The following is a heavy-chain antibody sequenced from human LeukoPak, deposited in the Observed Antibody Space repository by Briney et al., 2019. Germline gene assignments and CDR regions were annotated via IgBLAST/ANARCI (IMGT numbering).Heavy chain of an antibody. CDR2: VHHSDSTY. D-gene: IGHD4-17*01. CDR1: DYSISTDYY. CDR3: ARIVYGDSGGYSDF. V-gene: IGHV4-38-2*01. J-gene: IGHJ4*02. Sequence: SETLSLTCGVSDYSISTDYYWGWLRQPPGKGLEWIGNVHHSDSTYYYHPSLKSRVTTSVDTSKNQFSLKLTSVSAADTAVYYCARIVYGDSGGYSDFCGQGTLVIVSS.